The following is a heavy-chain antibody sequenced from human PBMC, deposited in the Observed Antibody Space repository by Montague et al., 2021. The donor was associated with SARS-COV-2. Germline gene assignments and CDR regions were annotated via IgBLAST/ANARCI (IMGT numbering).Heavy chain of an antibody. CDR2: IYPGDSDT. CDR3: ARHASSYYDILTGYYTLDY. V-gene: IGHV5-51*01. Sequence: QSVAAVKKPGESLKISCKGPGYSFTSYWIGWVRQMPGKSLEWMGIIYPGDSDTRYSPSFQGQVTISADKSISTAYLQWSSLKASDTAMYYCARHASSYYDILTGYYTLDYWGQGTLVTVSS. D-gene: IGHD3-9*01. J-gene: IGHJ4*02. CDR1: GYSFTSYW.